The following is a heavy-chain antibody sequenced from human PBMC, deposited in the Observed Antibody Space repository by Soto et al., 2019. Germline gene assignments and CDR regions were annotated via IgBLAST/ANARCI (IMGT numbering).Heavy chain of an antibody. CDR3: ARDKTRSSCCPDY. Sequence: EVQLVESGGGLVKPGGSLRLSCAASGFTFSSYSMNWVRQAPGKGLEWVSSISSSSSYIYYADSVKGRFTISRDNAKNSLYLQMNSLRAEDTAVYYCARDKTRSSCCPDYWGQGTLVTVSS. CDR2: ISSSSSYI. V-gene: IGHV3-21*01. CDR1: GFTFSSYS. J-gene: IGHJ4*02. D-gene: IGHD6-19*01.